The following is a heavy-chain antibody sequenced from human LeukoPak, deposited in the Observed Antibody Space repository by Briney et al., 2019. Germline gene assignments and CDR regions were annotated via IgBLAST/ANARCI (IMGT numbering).Heavy chain of an antibody. V-gene: IGHV4-39*01. D-gene: IGHD3-10*01. Sequence: PSETLSLTCTVSGGSISSSSYYWGWIRQPPGKGLEWIGSIYYSGSTYYNPSLKSRVTISVDTSKNQFSLKLSSVTAADTAVYYCARLTVVGPIRGLDVWGKGTTVTVSS. CDR3: ARLTVVGPIRGLDV. CDR1: GGSISSSSYY. J-gene: IGHJ6*04. CDR2: IYYSGST.